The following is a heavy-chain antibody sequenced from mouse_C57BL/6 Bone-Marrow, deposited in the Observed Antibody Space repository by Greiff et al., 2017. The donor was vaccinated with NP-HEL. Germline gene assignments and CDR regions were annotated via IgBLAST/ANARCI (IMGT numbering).Heavy chain of an antibody. V-gene: IGHV1-81*01. Sequence: QVQLQQSGAELARPGASVKLSCKASGYTFTSYGISRVKQRTGQGLEWIGEIYPRSGNTYYNEKFKGKATLTADTSSSTAYMELRSVTSEDSADYCCARLVITTVVVTGGWGKGTTLT. J-gene: IGHJ2*01. D-gene: IGHD1-1*01. CDR2: IYPRSGNT. CDR3: ARLVITTVVVTGG. CDR1: GYTFTSYG.